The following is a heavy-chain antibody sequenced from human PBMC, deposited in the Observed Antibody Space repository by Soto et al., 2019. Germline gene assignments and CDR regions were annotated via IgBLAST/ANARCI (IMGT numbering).Heavy chain of an antibody. Sequence: PSETLSLTCTVSGGSISSYYWSWIRQPPGKGLEWIGYIYYNWSTNYNPSLKTRVTISVDTSKNQFSLKLSSVTAADTAVYYCASGGSCYSRYCYFDYWGHGTLVTASS. CDR1: GGSISSYY. CDR2: IYYNWST. CDR3: ASGGSCYSRYCYFDY. V-gene: IGHV4-59*01. D-gene: IGHD2-15*01. J-gene: IGHJ4*01.